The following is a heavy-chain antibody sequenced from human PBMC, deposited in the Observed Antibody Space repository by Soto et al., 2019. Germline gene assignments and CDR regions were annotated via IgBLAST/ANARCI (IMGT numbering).Heavy chain of an antibody. CDR2: ISGSGGST. J-gene: IGHJ4*02. CDR1: GFTFSSYA. V-gene: IGHV3-23*01. D-gene: IGHD3-9*01. CDR3: AKDAVGYDILTGYYRNGVLDY. Sequence: HPGGSLRLSCAASGFTFSSYAMSWVRQAPGKGLEWVSAISGSGGSTYYADSVKGRFTISRDNSKNTLYLQMNSLRAEDTAVYYCAKDAVGYDILTGYYRNGVLDYWGQGTLVTVSS.